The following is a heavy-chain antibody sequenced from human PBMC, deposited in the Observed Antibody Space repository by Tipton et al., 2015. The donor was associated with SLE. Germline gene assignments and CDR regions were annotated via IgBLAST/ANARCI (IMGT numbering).Heavy chain of an antibody. D-gene: IGHD2-21*01. CDR2: VYYTGSA. J-gene: IGHJ5*02. CDR3: ARVTLAYCGGDCHFFDP. V-gene: IGHV4-59*01. CDR1: GGSITSYH. Sequence: TLSLTCSVSGGSITSYHWTWIRQSPGKGLEWIGNVYYTGSANYNPSLKSRLTISVDRSKKQFSLKLGSVTAADTAVYHCARVTLAYCGGDCHFFDPWGQGTPVIVSS.